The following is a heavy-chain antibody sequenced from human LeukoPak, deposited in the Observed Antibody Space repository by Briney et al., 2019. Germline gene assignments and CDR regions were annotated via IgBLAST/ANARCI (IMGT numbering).Heavy chain of an antibody. J-gene: IGHJ4*02. CDR2: ISYDGSNK. D-gene: IGHD6-19*01. CDR1: GFTFSSYA. Sequence: GGSLRLSCAASGFTFSSYAMHWVRQAPGKGLEWVAVISYDGSNKYYADSAKGRFTISRDNSKNTLYLQMNSLRAEDTAVYYCARVVAGAYDYWGQGTLVTVSS. V-gene: IGHV3-30*04. CDR3: ARVVAGAYDY.